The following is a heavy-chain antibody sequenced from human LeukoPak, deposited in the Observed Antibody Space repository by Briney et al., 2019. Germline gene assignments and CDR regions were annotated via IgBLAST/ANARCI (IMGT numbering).Heavy chain of an antibody. CDR3: ARACYRKGGVYYYYYYGMDV. CDR2: INHSGST. J-gene: IGHJ6*02. Sequence: SETLSLTCTVSGGSISSGGYYWSWIRQPPGKGLEWIGEINHSGSTNYNPSLKSRVTISVDTSKNQFSLKLSSVTAADTAVYYCARACYRKGGVYYYYYYGMDVWGQGTTVTVSS. CDR1: GGSISSGGYY. V-gene: IGHV4-39*07. D-gene: IGHD3-16*02.